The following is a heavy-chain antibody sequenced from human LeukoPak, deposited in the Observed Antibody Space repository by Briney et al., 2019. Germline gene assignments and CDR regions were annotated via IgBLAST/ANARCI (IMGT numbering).Heavy chain of an antibody. CDR1: GGTFSSYT. Sequence: SVKVSCKASGGTFSSYTVNWVRQAPGQGPEWMGRIIPILNTTNYAQKFQGRVTIIADRSTNTAYMELSSLRSEDTAVYYCARRTSIRGDDYYGMDVWGQGTTITVSS. CDR2: IIPILNTT. D-gene: IGHD3-10*01. CDR3: ARRTSIRGDDYYGMDV. J-gene: IGHJ6*02. V-gene: IGHV1-69*08.